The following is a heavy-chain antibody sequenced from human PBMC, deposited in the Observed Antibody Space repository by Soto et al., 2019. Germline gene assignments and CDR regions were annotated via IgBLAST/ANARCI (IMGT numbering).Heavy chain of an antibody. Sequence: GGSLRLSWEASGLTLRNTWMIWVRQAPGRGRKGVGRIKGKTDGRTTDYAAPVKGRFTISRDDSTITLYLKMNSLKTEDTAVYDCTTESDVTAYYGSGSYRGPMDVWGQGTMVTVSS. CDR1: GLTLRNTW. D-gene: IGHD3-10*01. CDR3: TTESDVTAYYGSGSYRGPMDV. J-gene: IGHJ6*02. CDR2: IKGKTDGRTT. V-gene: IGHV3-15*01.